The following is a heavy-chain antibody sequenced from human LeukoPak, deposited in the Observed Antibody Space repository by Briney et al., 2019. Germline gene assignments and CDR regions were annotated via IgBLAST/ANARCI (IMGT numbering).Heavy chain of an antibody. CDR1: GGSFSGYY. J-gene: IGHJ4*02. CDR2: INHSGST. CDR3: TRPYYYDSSGSPDY. D-gene: IGHD3-22*01. V-gene: IGHV4-34*01. Sequence: PSETLSLTCAVYGGSFSGYYWNWIRQPPGKGLEWIGEINHSGSTNYNPSLKSRVTISVDTSKNQFSLKLSSVTAADTAVYYCTRPYYYDSSGSPDYWGQGTLVTVSS.